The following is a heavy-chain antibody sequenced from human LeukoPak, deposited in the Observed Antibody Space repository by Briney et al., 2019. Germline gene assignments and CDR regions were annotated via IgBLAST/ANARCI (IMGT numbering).Heavy chain of an antibody. CDR2: INTDGSSI. J-gene: IGHJ4*02. CDR3: ARDADIAVAPFDY. D-gene: IGHD6-19*01. V-gene: IGHV3-74*01. Sequence: PGGSLRLSCAASGFTFSTYWMHWVRQGPGKGLVWVSRINTDGSSITYADSVKGRFTISRDNAKNTLYLQMNSLRAEDTAVYYCARDADIAVAPFDYWGQGTLVTVSS. CDR1: GFTFSTYW.